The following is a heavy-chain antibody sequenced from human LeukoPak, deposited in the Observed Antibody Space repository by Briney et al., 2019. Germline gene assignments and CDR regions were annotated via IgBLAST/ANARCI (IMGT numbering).Heavy chain of an antibody. CDR3: ARDRYSYGYWGLWVDY. D-gene: IGHD5-18*01. J-gene: IGHJ4*02. CDR2: IYYSGST. CDR1: GGSISSSSYY. V-gene: IGHV4-39*07. Sequence: SETLSLTCTVSGGSISSSSYYWGWIRQPPGKGLEWIVSIYYSGSTYYNPSLKSRVTISVDTSKNQFSLKLSSVTAADTAVYYCARDRYSYGYWGLWVDYWGQGTLVTVSS.